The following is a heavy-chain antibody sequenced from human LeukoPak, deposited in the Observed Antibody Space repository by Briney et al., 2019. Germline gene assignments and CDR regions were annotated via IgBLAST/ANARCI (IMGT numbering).Heavy chain of an antibody. J-gene: IGHJ4*02. CDR1: GGTFSSYA. Sequence: ASVKVSCKASGGTFSSYAISWVRQAPGQGLEWMGRIIPILGIANYAQKFQGRVTITADKSTSTAYMELSSLRSEDTAVYYCARVPIYDFWSGYPENYFDYWGQGTLVTVSS. D-gene: IGHD3-3*01. V-gene: IGHV1-69*04. CDR3: ARVPIYDFWSGYPENYFDY. CDR2: IIPILGIA.